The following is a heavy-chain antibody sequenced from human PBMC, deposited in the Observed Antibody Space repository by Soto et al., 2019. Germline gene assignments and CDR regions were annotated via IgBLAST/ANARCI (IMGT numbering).Heavy chain of an antibody. V-gene: IGHV3-48*01. D-gene: IGHD6-19*01. CDR2: ISSSSSTI. Sequence: PGGSLRLSCAASGFTFSRYSMNWVRQAPGKGLEWVSYISSSSSTIYYADSVKGRFTISRDNSKNTLYLQMNSLRAEDTAVYYYARDRSPPGEQWLPGDYWGQGTLVTVSS. J-gene: IGHJ4*02. CDR3: ARDRSPPGEQWLPGDY. CDR1: GFTFSRYS.